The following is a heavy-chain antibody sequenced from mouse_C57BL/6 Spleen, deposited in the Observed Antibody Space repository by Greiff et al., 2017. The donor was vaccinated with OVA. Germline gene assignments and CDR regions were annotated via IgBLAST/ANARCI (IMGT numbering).Heavy chain of an antibody. CDR3: ARAYGSRIPDAMDY. V-gene: IGHV14-2*01. J-gene: IGHJ4*01. CDR2: IDPEDGET. D-gene: IGHD1-1*01. Sequence: EVQLQQPGAELVKPGASVKLSCTASGFNIKDYYMHWVKQRTEQGLEWIGRIDPEDGETKYAPKFKGKATITADTSSNTAYLQLSSLTSEDTAVYYCARAYGSRIPDAMDYWGQGTSVTVSS. CDR1: GFNIKDYY.